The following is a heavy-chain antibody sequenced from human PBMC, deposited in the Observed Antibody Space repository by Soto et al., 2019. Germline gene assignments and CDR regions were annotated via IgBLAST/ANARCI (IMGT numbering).Heavy chain of an antibody. CDR2: INPSGGST. CDR1: GYTFTSYY. J-gene: IGHJ6*01. D-gene: IGHD2-2*01. Sequence: GASVKVSCKASGYTFTSYYMHWVRQAPGQGLEWMGIINPSGGSTSYAQKFQGRVTMTRDTSTSTVYMELSSLRSEDTAVYYCARDLFGCSSTSCTYYYYGMEVWGQGTTVTVSS. V-gene: IGHV1-46*01. CDR3: ARDLFGCSSTSCTYYYYGMEV.